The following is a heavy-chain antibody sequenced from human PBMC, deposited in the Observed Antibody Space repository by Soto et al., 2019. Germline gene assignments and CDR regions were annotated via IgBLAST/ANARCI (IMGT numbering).Heavy chain of an antibody. D-gene: IGHD3-9*01. V-gene: IGHV4-34*01. CDR1: VGSFCDYY. J-gene: IGHJ4*02. CDR3: ARGSLRYFGRLFDY. Sequence: PSENLAHTCAVQVGSFCDYYLTWIRKHPWPGPDWIGEINHSGSTNSNPSLESRVTISVDTSKNQFSLKLSSVTAADTAVYYCARGSLRYFGRLFDYWGQGTLVTVSS. CDR2: INHSGST.